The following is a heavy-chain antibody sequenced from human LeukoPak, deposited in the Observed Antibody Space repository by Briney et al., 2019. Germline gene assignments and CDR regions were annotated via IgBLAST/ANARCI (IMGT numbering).Heavy chain of an antibody. V-gene: IGHV3-23*01. CDR2: ISGSGGST. Sequence: GGSLRLSCAASGFTFSSYAMSWVRQAPGKGLEWVSAISGSGGSTYYADSVKGRFTISRDNSKNTLYLQMNSLRAEDTAVYYCAKDQYYYGSGSYFAFDIWGQGTMVTVSS. J-gene: IGHJ3*02. D-gene: IGHD3-10*01. CDR3: AKDQYYYGSGSYFAFDI. CDR1: GFTFSSYA.